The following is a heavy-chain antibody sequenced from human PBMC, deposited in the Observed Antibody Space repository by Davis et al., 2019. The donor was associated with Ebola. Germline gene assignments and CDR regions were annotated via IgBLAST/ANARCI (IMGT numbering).Heavy chain of an antibody. CDR3: AREGGYSSGWPYFDN. D-gene: IGHD6-19*01. CDR2: IIPILGPG. Sequence: AASVKVSCKASGGTFSSYAISWVRQAPGQGLECMGGIIPILGPGNYGQKFQGRVTITADKSTSTAYMELSSLRYEDTAVYYCAREGGYSSGWPYFDNWGQGTLVTVSS. J-gene: IGHJ4*02. V-gene: IGHV1-69*06. CDR1: GGTFSSYA.